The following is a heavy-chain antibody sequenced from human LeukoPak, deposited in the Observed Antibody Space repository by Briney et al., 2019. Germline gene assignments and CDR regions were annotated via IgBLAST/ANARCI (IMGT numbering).Heavy chain of an antibody. D-gene: IGHD3-22*01. J-gene: IGHJ4*02. CDR1: GGSISSSSYY. CDR2: IYYSGST. V-gene: IGHV4-39*01. Sequence: SETLSLTCTVSGGSISSSSYYWGWIRQPPGKGLEWIGSIYYSGSTYYNPSLKSRVTISEDTSKNQSSLKLSSVTAADTAVYYCASNFYYYDSSGYPPPFDYWGQGTLVTVSS. CDR3: ASNFYYYDSSGYPPPFDY.